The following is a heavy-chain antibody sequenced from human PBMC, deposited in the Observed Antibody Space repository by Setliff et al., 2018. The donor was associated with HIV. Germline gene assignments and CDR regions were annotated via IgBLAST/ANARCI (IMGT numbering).Heavy chain of an antibody. CDR2: IKSKTDGGTT. Sequence: PGGSLRLSCAASGFTFNDAWMNWVRQAPGKGLEWVGRIKSKTDGGTTDYATPVKGRFTISRDDSKSTLYLRMNSLKAEDMAMYYCVKGLYVVDYWGQGTLVTVSS. J-gene: IGHJ4*02. D-gene: IGHD2-15*01. V-gene: IGHV3-15*01. CDR3: VKGLYVVDY. CDR1: GFTFNDAW.